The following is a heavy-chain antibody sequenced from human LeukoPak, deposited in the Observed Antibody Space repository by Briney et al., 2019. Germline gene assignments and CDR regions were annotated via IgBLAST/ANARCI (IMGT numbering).Heavy chain of an antibody. CDR2: IYYSGST. J-gene: IGHJ5*02. Sequence: SETLSLTCTVSGGSISSGGYYWSWIRQHPGKGLEWIGYIYYSGSTYYNPSLKSRVTISVDMSKNQFSLKLSSVTAADTAVYYCALLRFLESAWFDPWGQGTLVTVSS. CDR3: ALLRFLESAWFDP. D-gene: IGHD3-3*01. CDR1: GGSISSGGYY. V-gene: IGHV4-31*03.